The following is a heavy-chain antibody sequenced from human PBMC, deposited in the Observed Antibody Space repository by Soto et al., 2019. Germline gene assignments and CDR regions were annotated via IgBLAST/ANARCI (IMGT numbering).Heavy chain of an antibody. CDR2: INLDGSEK. V-gene: IGHV3-7*05. J-gene: IGHJ6*02. Sequence: EVQLVESGGGLVQPGGSLRLSCAASGFTFRTYWLSWVRQVPGKGLEWVANINLDGSEKNYVDSVKGRFTISRDNARTSVYLQMSSRRAEDTALYYCARDGSTSWYSYDYHGMDVWGQGTTVTVSS. D-gene: IGHD5-18*01. CDR3: ARDGSTSWYSYDYHGMDV. CDR1: GFTFRTYW.